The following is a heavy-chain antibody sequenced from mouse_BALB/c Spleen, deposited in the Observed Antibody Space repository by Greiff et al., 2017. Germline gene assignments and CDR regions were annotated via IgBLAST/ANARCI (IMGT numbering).Heavy chain of an antibody. CDR2: IWGDGST. D-gene: IGHD2-4*01. V-gene: IGHV2-6-7*01. CDR1: GFSLTGYG. CDR3: ARGMITYYYAMDY. Sequence: QVQLQQSGPGLVAPSQSLSITCTVSGFSLTGYGVNWVRQPPGKGLEWLGMIWGDGSTDYNSALKSRLSISKDNSKSQVFLKMNSLQTDDTARYYCARGMITYYYAMDYWGQGTSVTVSS. J-gene: IGHJ4*01.